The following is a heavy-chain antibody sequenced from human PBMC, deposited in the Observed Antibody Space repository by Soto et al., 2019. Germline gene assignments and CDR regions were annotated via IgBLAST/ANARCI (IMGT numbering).Heavy chain of an antibody. CDR3: ANGKEYYYGMDV. J-gene: IGHJ6*02. CDR1: GGTFSSYA. V-gene: IGHV1-69*06. D-gene: IGHD4-17*01. Sequence: SVKVSYKASGGTFSSYAISWVRQAPGQGLEWMGGIIPIFGTANYAQKFQGRVTITADKSTSTAYMELSSLRSEDTAVYYCANGKEYYYGMDVWGQGTTVTVSS. CDR2: IIPIFGTA.